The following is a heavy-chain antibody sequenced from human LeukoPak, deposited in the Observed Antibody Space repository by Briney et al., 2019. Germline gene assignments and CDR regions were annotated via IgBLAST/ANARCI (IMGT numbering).Heavy chain of an antibody. CDR3: ARDGGELRDDAFDI. CDR2: IKQDGSEK. CDR1: GFTFSNYA. Sequence: GGSLRLSCAASGFTFSNYAMGWVRQAPGKGLEWVANIKQDGSEKYYVDSVKGRFTISRDNAKNSLYLQMNSLRAEDTAVYYCARDGGELRDDAFDIWGQGTMVTVSS. D-gene: IGHD1-7*01. J-gene: IGHJ3*02. V-gene: IGHV3-7*01.